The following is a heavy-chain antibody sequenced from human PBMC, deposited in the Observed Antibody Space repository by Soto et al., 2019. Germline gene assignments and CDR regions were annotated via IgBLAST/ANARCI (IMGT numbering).Heavy chain of an antibody. J-gene: IGHJ4*02. D-gene: IGHD3-22*01. CDR3: ARHHSYYYDSSGPFDY. V-gene: IGHV2-70*01. CDR2: IDWDDDK. Sequence: GSGPTLVNPTQTLTLTCTFSGFSLSTSGMCVSWIRQPPGKALEWLALIDWDDDKYYSTSLKTRLTISKDTSKNQVVLTMTNMDPVDTATYYCARHHSYYYDSSGPFDYWGQGTLVTVSS. CDR1: GFSLSTSGMC.